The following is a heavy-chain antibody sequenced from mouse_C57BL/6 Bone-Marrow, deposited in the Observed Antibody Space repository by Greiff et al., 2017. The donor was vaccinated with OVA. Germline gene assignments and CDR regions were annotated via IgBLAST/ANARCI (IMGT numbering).Heavy chain of an antibody. D-gene: IGHD2-4*01. V-gene: IGHV5-17*01. Sequence: VHLVESGGGLVKPGGSLKLSCAASGFTFSDYGMHWVRQAPEKGLEWVAYISSGSSTIDYADTVKGRFTISRDNDKNTLFLQMTSLRYEDTAMYYCARHDYDEGFDYWGQGTTLTVSS. CDR3: ARHDYDEGFDY. CDR2: ISSGSSTI. J-gene: IGHJ2*01. CDR1: GFTFSDYG.